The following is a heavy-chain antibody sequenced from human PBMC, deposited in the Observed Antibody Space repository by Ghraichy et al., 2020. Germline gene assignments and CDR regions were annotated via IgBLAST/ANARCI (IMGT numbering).Heavy chain of an antibody. CDR3: ATYEVDNYYFDY. D-gene: IGHD5-12*01. CDR1: GGSISSYY. CDR2: IYYSGST. J-gene: IGHJ4*02. Sequence: SETLSLTCTVSGGSISSYYWSWIRQPPGKGLEWIGYIYYSGSTNYNPSLKSRVTISVDTSKNQFSLKLSSVTAADTAVYYCATYEVDNYYFDYWGQGTLVTVSS. V-gene: IGHV4-59*08.